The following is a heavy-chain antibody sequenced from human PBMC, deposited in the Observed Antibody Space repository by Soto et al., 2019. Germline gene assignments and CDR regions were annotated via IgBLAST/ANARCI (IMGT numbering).Heavy chain of an antibody. CDR2: FDPEDGET. CDR1: GYTLTELS. V-gene: IGHV1-24*01. CDR3: ATDFGSEDAFDI. Sequence: GASVKVSCKVSGYTLTELSMHWVRQAPGKELEWMGGFDPEDGETIYAQKFQGRVTMTEDTSTDTAYMEPRRLRSADTAVYYRATDFGSEDAFDIRGKGTTVTVTS. J-gene: IGHJ3*02. D-gene: IGHD6-25*01.